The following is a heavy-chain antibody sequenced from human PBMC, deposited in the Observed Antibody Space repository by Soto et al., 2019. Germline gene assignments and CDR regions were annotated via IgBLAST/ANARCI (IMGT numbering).Heavy chain of an antibody. J-gene: IGHJ6*02. V-gene: IGHV4-31*03. Sequence: QVQVQESGPGLVRPSQTLCLTCTVSGASINRDPYYWSWIRQHPVKGLEWIGYIYYNGDTHYNPSFTSRCSSSLATSTHQLSLKLSSVTAADAAVYYCARDQGVTVLKGSGMDVWGQGTTVIVS. CDR2: IYYNGDT. D-gene: IGHD2-8*02. CDR3: ARDQGVTVLKGSGMDV. CDR1: GASINRDPYY.